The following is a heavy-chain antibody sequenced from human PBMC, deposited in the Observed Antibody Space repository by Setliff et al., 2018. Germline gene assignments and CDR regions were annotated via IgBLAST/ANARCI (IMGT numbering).Heavy chain of an antibody. Sequence: KTSETLSLTCTVSGASSRSHYWSWLRQPPGKGLEWIGYIFSSWSTNNNPSLKSRVTISVATSKPQFYLELTSVPAADTAVYYCAGYGSDGSQYQGGFNYMDVWGKGTTVTVAS. J-gene: IGHJ6*03. CDR3: AGYGSDGSQYQGGFNYMDV. CDR2: IFSSWST. V-gene: IGHV4-59*11. CDR1: GASSRSHY. D-gene: IGHD3-10*01.